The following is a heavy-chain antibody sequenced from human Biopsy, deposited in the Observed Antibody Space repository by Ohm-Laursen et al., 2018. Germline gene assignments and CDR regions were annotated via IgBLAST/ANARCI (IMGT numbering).Heavy chain of an antibody. D-gene: IGHD2-15*01. Sequence: SETLSLTCSVFGKTFSDYQWSWIRQPPGKGLERIGQINQAGTTNYNPSLKSRVSISADASTYEFSLRLTSVTAADTAVYLCGNEVHGRDYWGLGAQVTVSS. CDR2: INQAGTT. J-gene: IGHJ4*02. CDR3: GNEVHGRDY. V-gene: IGHV4-34*08. CDR1: GKTFSDYQ.